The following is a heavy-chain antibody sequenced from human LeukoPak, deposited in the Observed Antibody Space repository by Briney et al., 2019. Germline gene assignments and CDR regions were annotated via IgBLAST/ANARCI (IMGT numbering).Heavy chain of an antibody. V-gene: IGHV1-69*13. CDR2: IIPIFGKA. Sequence: SVKVSCXASGGTFLSYAINWVRLAPGQGLEWMGGIIPIFGKATYAQNFQGRLTITADESTSTAYMELSSLRSEDTAMFYCARSPTTVTTLDCWGQGTLVTVSS. D-gene: IGHD4-11*01. CDR1: GGTFLSYA. CDR3: ARSPTTVTTLDC. J-gene: IGHJ4*02.